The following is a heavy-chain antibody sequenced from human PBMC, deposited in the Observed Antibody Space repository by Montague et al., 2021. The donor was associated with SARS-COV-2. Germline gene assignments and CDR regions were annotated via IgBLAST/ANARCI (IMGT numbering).Heavy chain of an antibody. Sequence: SETLSLTCSVSSXSIISSGYYWGWIRQPPGKELEWIGNIYYSGTTYYNPSLQSRGTISVDTSKNHLSLRLSSVTAADTAVYYCAGGYGSGSYSSWGQGTLVTVSS. V-gene: IGHV4-39*02. J-gene: IGHJ4*02. CDR3: AGGYGSGSYSS. CDR1: SXSIISSGYY. CDR2: IYYSGTT. D-gene: IGHD3-10*01.